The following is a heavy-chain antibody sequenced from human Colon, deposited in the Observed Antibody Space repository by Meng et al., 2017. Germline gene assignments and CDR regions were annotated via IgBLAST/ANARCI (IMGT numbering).Heavy chain of an antibody. Sequence: ASVKVSRKASGYTFTSYEINWVRQAPGQGLEWMGWMHPTSGKTVYAQKFEGRVTFTRNTSISTAYMELSGLRSEDTAVFYCAKIKKPGTLGLGYWYFDLWGRGTMDTVSS. J-gene: IGHJ2*01. CDR2: MHPTSGKT. CDR1: GYTFTSYE. D-gene: IGHD7-27*01. V-gene: IGHV1-8*01. CDR3: AKIKKPGTLGLGYWYFDL.